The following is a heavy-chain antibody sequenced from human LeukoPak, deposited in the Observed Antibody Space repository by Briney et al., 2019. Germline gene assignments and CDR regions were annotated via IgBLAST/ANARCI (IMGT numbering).Heavy chain of an antibody. D-gene: IGHD2-2*01. CDR1: GGSISSHY. CDR2: IYYSGST. Sequence: PSQTLSLTCTVSGGSISSHYWSWIRQPPGKGLEWIGYIYYSGSTNYNPSLKSRVTISVDTSKNQFSLKLSSVTAADTAVYYCARDRRASGKYQLLNYYYYYMDVWGKGTTVTVSS. J-gene: IGHJ6*03. V-gene: IGHV4-59*11. CDR3: ARDRRASGKYQLLNYYYYYMDV.